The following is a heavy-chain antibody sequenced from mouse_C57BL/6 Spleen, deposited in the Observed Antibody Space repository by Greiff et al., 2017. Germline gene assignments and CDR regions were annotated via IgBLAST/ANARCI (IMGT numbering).Heavy chain of an antibody. CDR2: IHPTSGST. D-gene: IGHD3-3*01. Sequence: QVQLQQPGAELVKPGASVKLSCKASGYTFTSYWMHWVKQRPGQGLEWIGMIHPTSGSTNYNEKFKSKATVTVDKSSSTAYMQLSSLTSADSAVYYCASSRDVAWFAYWGQGTLVTVSA. V-gene: IGHV1-64*01. CDR3: ASSRDVAWFAY. CDR1: GYTFTSYW. J-gene: IGHJ3*01.